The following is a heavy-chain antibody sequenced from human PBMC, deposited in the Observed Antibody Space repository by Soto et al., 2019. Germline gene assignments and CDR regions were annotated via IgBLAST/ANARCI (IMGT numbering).Heavy chain of an antibody. CDR2: ISSSSSVI. J-gene: IGHJ6*03. CDR1: GFILSDCA. V-gene: IGHV3-48*01. CDR3: ARDLSWGSNWYYYMDV. Sequence: EVQLVESGGGLVQPGRSLRLSCATSGFILSDCAMNWVRQAPGKGLEWVSYISSSSSVIDYADSVKGRFTVSRDNARNSLYLQMNSLRAEDTAVYYCARDLSWGSNWYYYMDVWGNGTTVTVSS. D-gene: IGHD7-27*01.